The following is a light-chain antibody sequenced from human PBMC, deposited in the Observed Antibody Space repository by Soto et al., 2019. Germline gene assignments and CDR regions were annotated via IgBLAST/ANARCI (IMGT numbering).Light chain of an antibody. J-gene: IGKJ4*01. V-gene: IGKV1-9*01. Sequence: DIQLTQSPSFLSASVGDTVTITCRASQALSNYLAWYQQKPGKAPDLLIYSASTLQSGVPSRFSGSGSETEFSLTIRALQPEDFATYYCQQLSRYPLTFSGGTKVDIK. CDR1: QALSNY. CDR2: SAS. CDR3: QQLSRYPLT.